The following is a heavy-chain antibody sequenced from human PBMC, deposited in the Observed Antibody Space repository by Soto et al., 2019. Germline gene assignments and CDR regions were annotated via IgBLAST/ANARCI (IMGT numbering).Heavy chain of an antibody. V-gene: IGHV4-34*01. CDR2: INHSGST. J-gene: IGHJ6*02. D-gene: IGHD2-15*01. CDR3: ARGQVVAATLSYYYYYGMDV. Sequence: SETLSLTCAVYGGSFSGYYWSWIRQPPGRGLEWIGEINHSGSTNYNPSLKSRVTISVDTSKNQFSLKLSSVTAADTAVYYCARGQVVAATLSYYYYYGMDVWGQGTTVTVSS. CDR1: GGSFSGYY.